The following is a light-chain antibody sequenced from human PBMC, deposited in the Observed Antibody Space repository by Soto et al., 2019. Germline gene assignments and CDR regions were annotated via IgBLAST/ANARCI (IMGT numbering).Light chain of an antibody. V-gene: IGKV3-20*01. Sequence: KPSSCTLYYPAGQRLPLSCRASQQVSSSSLAWYQQRPGHAPRLIIYGTSSRATGIPDRFSGSGSGTDFTLPISRLEPEDFAAYSCHRYGSAPLLTFGRGTRLEIK. CDR1: QQVSSSS. CDR2: GTS. CDR3: HRYGSAPLLT. J-gene: IGKJ5*01.